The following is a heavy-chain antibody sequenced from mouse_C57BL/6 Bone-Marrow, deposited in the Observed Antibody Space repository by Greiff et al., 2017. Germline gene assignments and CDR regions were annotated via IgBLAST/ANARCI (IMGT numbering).Heavy chain of an antibody. Sequence: QVQLQQPGAELVMPGASVKLSCKASGYTFTSYWMHWVKQRPGQGLEWIGEIDPSDSYTNYNQKFKGKYTLTVDKSSRTADMQLSSLTSEDSAVYYDAMNVDWYYSSSDGAMDDGGKGTSVTVSS. CDR1: GYTFTSYW. J-gene: IGHJ4*01. V-gene: IGHV1-69*01. D-gene: IGHD1-1*01. CDR3: AMNVDWYYSSSDGAMDD. CDR2: IDPSDSYT.